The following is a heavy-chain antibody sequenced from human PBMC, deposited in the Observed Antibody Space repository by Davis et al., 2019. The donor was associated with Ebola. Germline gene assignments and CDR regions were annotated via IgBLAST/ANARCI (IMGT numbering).Heavy chain of an antibody. J-gene: IGHJ2*01. Sequence: GESLKISCAASGFTFSSHSMNWVRQAPGKGLEWISYISGTTNTKYYADSVKGRFTISRDNAKTSLYLQMNSLRDDDTAVYYCARDLPGGDWYFDLWGRGTLVTVSS. V-gene: IGHV3-48*02. D-gene: IGHD1-14*01. CDR2: ISGTTNTK. CDR3: ARDLPGGDWYFDL. CDR1: GFTFSSHS.